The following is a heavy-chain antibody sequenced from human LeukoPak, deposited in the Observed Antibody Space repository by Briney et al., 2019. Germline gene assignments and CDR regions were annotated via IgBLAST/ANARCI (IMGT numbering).Heavy chain of an antibody. D-gene: IGHD3-22*01. J-gene: IGHJ4*02. V-gene: IGHV3-23*01. Sequence: PGGSLRLSCAASGFTFSIYGMSWVRQAPGKGLERVSAISGSGGRTYNADSMKGRFTISRDNSKNTLYLQMNGLRAEDTAVYYCARDLYRIVVVPHYFDYWGQGTLVTVSS. CDR2: ISGSGGRT. CDR1: GFTFSIYG. CDR3: ARDLYRIVVVPHYFDY.